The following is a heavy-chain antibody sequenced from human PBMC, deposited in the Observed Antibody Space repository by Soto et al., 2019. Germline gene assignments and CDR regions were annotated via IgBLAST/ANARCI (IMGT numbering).Heavy chain of an antibody. CDR3: ARETVKGDRIDY. V-gene: IGHV4-34*01. CDR2: INHSGST. D-gene: IGHD3-10*01. CDR1: GGSFSGYY. Sequence: QVQLQQWGAGLLKPSETLSLTCAVYGGSFSGYYWSWIRQPPGKGLEWIGEINHSGSTNYNPSLKSRVTISVDTSKNQFSLKLSSVTAADTAVYYCARETVKGDRIDYWGQGTLVTVSS. J-gene: IGHJ4*02.